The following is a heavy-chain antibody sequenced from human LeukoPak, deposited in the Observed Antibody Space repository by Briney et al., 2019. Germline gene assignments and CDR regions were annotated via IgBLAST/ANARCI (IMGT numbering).Heavy chain of an antibody. Sequence: SETLSLTCTVSGGSISSYYRSWIRQPTGNRLDCIGYIYYSGSTNYNPSLKSRVTISVDMSKNQFSLKLSSVTAADTAVYYCTREMVREDHDAFDIWGQGTMVTVSS. D-gene: IGHD3-10*01. CDR1: GGSISSYY. V-gene: IGHV4-59*01. J-gene: IGHJ3*02. CDR3: TREMVREDHDAFDI. CDR2: IYYSGST.